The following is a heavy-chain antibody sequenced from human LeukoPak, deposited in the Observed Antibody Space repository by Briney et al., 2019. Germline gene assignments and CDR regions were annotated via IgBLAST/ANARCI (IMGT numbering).Heavy chain of an antibody. V-gene: IGHV3-20*04. CDR1: GFTFDDYG. CDR3: ARDRPQLTTHKLPSPLRKQNRIYYYYYLDV. Sequence: GGSLRLSCTASGFTFDDYGMSWVRQVPGKGLEWVSGTNWNGDGTGYADSVKGRFTISRDNARNSLYLQMNSLRAEDTALYYCARDRPQLTTHKLPSPLRKQNRIYYYYYLDVWGKGTTVTVSS. CDR2: TNWNGDGT. J-gene: IGHJ6*03. D-gene: IGHD4-17*01.